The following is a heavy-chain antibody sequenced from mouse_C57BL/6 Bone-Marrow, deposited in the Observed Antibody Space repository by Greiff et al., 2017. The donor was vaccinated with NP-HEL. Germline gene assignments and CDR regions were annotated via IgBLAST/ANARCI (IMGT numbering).Heavy chain of an antibody. CDR1: GFTFSSYG. V-gene: IGHV5-6*01. CDR2: ISSGGSYT. CDR3: ARQPYYGSRGYYAMDY. J-gene: IGHJ4*01. D-gene: IGHD1-1*01. Sequence: EVQRVESGGDLVKPGGSLKLSCAASGFTFSSYGMSWVRQTPDKRLEWVATISSGGSYTYYPDSVKGRFTISRDNAKNTLYLQMSSLKSEDTAMYYCARQPYYGSRGYYAMDYWGQGTSVTVSS.